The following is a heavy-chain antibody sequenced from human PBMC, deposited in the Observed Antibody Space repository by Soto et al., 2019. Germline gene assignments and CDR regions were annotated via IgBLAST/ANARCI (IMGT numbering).Heavy chain of an antibody. CDR3: ARGVGSSWYFFGYGMDV. J-gene: IGHJ6*02. D-gene: IGHD6-13*01. Sequence: QVQLQQWGAGLLKPSETLSLTCAVYGGSFSGYYWSWIRQPPGKGLEWIGEINHSGSTNYNPSLSGRLTISVDTSTYQFSLKLSSVTAADTAVYSCARGVGSSWYFFGYGMDVWGQGTTVTVSS. CDR2: INHSGST. CDR1: GGSFSGYY. V-gene: IGHV4-34*01.